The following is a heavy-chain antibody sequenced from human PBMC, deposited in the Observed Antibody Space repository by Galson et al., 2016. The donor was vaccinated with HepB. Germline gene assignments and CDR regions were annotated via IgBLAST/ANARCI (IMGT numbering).Heavy chain of an antibody. CDR3: AKALRHWMGHHGAYDL. J-gene: IGHJ3*01. D-gene: IGHD1-1*01. V-gene: IGHV3-23*01. CDR2: VSASGSGT. Sequence: SLRLSCAASGFTFDNFAMSWVRQAPGRGLESVSAVSASGSGTYYADSVKGRFTISRENSKNTLYVQMTSLRAEDTAVYYCAKALRHWMGHHGAYDLWGQGTLVTFSP. CDR1: GFTFDNFA.